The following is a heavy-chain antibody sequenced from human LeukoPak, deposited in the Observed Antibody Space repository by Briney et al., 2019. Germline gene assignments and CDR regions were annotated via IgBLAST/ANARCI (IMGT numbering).Heavy chain of an antibody. Sequence: SETLSLTCTVSGDSFKSSSDYWGWIRQPPGKGLEWIASISYSGSTYYNPSLKSPVTISVDTSKSQFSLKLSSVTAADTAVYYCARGHLWFGELLSHNWFDPWGQGTLVTVSS. CDR1: GDSFKSSSDY. V-gene: IGHV4-39*07. D-gene: IGHD3-10*01. CDR3: ARGHLWFGELLSHNWFDP. CDR2: ISYSGST. J-gene: IGHJ5*02.